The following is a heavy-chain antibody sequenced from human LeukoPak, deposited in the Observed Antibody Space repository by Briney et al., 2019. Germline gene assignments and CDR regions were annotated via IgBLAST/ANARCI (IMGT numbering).Heavy chain of an antibody. D-gene: IGHD3-10*01. CDR3: AIGAITMVRGFDY. CDR1: GGSISSGGYS. Sequence: SETLSLTCAVSGGSISSGGYSWSWIRQPPGKGLEWIGYIYHSGSTYYNPSLKSRVTISVDRSKNQSSLKLSSVTAADTAVYYCAIGAITMVRGFDYWGQGTLVTVSS. CDR2: IYHSGST. J-gene: IGHJ4*02. V-gene: IGHV4-30-2*01.